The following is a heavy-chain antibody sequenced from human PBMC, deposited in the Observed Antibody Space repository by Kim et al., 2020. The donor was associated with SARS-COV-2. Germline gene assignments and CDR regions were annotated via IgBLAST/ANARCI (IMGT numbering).Heavy chain of an antibody. CDR1: GYTFTSYG. CDR2: ISAYNGNT. D-gene: IGHD3-22*01. V-gene: IGHV1-18*01. CDR3: ARDLFPSKGNYYDSSGYYSQTDY. Sequence: ASVKVSCKASGYTFTSYGISWVRQAPGQGLEWMGWISAYNGNTNYAQKLQGRVTMTTDTSTSTAYMELRSLRSDDTAVYYCARDLFPSKGNYYDSSGYYSQTDYWGQGTLVTVSS. J-gene: IGHJ4*02.